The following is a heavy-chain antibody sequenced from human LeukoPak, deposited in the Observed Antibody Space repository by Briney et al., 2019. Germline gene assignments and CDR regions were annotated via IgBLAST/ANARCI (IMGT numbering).Heavy chain of an antibody. CDR3: ARDSYGGATDY. CDR1: GGSISSNY. D-gene: IGHD1-26*01. CDR2: IYHSGST. J-gene: IGHJ4*02. Sequence: SETLSLTCTVSGGSISSNYWSWIRQSAGKGLEWIGSIYHSGSTYYNPSLKSRVTISVDTSKNQFSLKLSSVTAADTAVYYCARDSYGGATDYWGQGTLVTVSS. V-gene: IGHV4-4*07.